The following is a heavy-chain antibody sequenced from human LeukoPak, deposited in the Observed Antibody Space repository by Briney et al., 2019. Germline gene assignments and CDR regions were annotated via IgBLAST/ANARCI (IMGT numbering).Heavy chain of an antibody. CDR2: ISYDGSNK. J-gene: IGHJ1*01. Sequence: PGGSLRLSCAASGFTFSSYGMHWVRQAPGKGLEWVAVISYDGSNKYYADSVKGRFTISRDNSKNTLYLQMNSLRAEDTAVYYCAKESWQLADPTPFQHWGQGTLVTVSS. CDR1: GFTFSSYG. D-gene: IGHD6-13*01. V-gene: IGHV3-30*18. CDR3: AKESWQLADPTPFQH.